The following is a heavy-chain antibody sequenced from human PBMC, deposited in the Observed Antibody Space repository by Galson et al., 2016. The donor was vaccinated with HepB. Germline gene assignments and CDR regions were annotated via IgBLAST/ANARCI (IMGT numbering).Heavy chain of an antibody. CDR3: ARQKESREYGGNSPDY. CDR2: VDLGDGAK. V-gene: IGHV3-7*01. Sequence: SLRLSCAASGFSFSSSWMHWVRQAPGKGLEWVANVDLGDGAKYYVNSVAGRFTISRNNARNSLYLQMNSLRAEDTALYYCARQKESREYGGNSPDYWGQGTQVIVSS. CDR1: GFSFSSSW. J-gene: IGHJ4*02. D-gene: IGHD4-23*01.